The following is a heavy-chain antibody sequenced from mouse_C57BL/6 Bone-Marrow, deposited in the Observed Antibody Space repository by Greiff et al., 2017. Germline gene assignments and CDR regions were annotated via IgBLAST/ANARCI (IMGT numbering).Heavy chain of an antibody. CDR2: IDPENGDT. D-gene: IGHD1-1*01. Sequence: VQLKQSGAELVRPGASVKLSCTASGFNIKDDYMHWVKQRPEQGLEWIGWIDPENGDTEYDSKFQGKATITADTSSNTAYLPLSSLTSEDTAVYSCTSDYCSLYWYFDVWGTGTTVTVSS. J-gene: IGHJ1*03. CDR3: TSDYCSLYWYFDV. CDR1: GFNIKDDY. V-gene: IGHV14-4*01.